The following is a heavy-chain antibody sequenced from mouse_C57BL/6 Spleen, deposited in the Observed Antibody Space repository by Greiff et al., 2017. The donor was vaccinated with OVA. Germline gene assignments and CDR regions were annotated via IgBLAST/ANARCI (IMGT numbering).Heavy chain of an antibody. CDR3: ARGAYYSNPWFAY. D-gene: IGHD2-5*01. V-gene: IGHV1-26*01. Sequence: EVQLQQSGPELVKPGASVKISCKASGYTFTDYYMNWVKQSHGKSLEWIGDINPNNGGTSYNQKFKGKATLTVDKSSSTAYMELRSLTSEDSAVYYCARGAYYSNPWFAYWGQGTLVTVSA. CDR2: INPNNGGT. CDR1: GYTFTDYY. J-gene: IGHJ3*01.